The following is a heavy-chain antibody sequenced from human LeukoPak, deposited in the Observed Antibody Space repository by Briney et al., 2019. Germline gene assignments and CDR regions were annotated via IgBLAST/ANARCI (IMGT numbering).Heavy chain of an antibody. D-gene: IGHD1-26*01. Sequence: TGGSLRLSCVASGLTFSSSWMNWIRQAPGKGPEWLANINPAGSQKDYVDSVKGRFIISRDNAKDSVFLQMNNLGAEDTAVYYCARYSESFPGWLDPWGPGTLVTVSS. CDR1: GLTFSSSW. CDR2: INPAGSQK. V-gene: IGHV3-7*01. J-gene: IGHJ5*02. CDR3: ARYSESFPGWLDP.